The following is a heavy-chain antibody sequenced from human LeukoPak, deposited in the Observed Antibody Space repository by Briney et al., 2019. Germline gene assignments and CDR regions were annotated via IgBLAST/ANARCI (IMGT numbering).Heavy chain of an antibody. J-gene: IGHJ4*02. D-gene: IGHD4-17*01. CDR2: IIPILGIA. V-gene: IGHV1-69*04. CDR3: ARGASVTSPFDY. CDR1: GGTFSSYA. Sequence: ASVKVSCKASGGTFSSYAVNWVRQAPGQGLEWMGRIIPILGIANYAQKFQGRVTITADKSTSTAYMELSSLRSEDTAVYYCARGASVTSPFDYWGQGTLVTVSS.